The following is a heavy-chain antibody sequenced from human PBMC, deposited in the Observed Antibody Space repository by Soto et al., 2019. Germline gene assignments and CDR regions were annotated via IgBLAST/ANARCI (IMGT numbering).Heavy chain of an antibody. CDR1: GFTFSSYW. CDR3: ARDRLAAAGILDY. CDR2: IKQDGSEK. Sequence: GGSLSLSCAASGFTFSSYWMSWVRQAPGKGLEWVANIKQDGSEKYYVDSVKGRFTISRDNAKNSLYLQMNSLRAEDTAVYYCARDRLAAAGILDYWGQGTLVTVSS. V-gene: IGHV3-7*01. D-gene: IGHD6-13*01. J-gene: IGHJ4*02.